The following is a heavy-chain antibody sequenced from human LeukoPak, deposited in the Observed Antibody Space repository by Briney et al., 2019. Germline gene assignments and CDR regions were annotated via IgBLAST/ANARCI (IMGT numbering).Heavy chain of an antibody. CDR2: ISAYNGNT. Sequence: GASVKVSCKASGYTFTSYGISWVRQAPGQGLEWMGWISAYNGNTNYAQKLQGRVTMTTDTSTSTAYMELRSLRSDDTAVYYCARDERRMVAVAGTIDYWGQGTLVTVSS. D-gene: IGHD6-19*01. CDR1: GYTFTSYG. CDR3: ARDERRMVAVAGTIDY. J-gene: IGHJ4*02. V-gene: IGHV1-18*01.